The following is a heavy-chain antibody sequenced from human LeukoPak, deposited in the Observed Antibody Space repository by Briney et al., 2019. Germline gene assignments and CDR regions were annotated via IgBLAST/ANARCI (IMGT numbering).Heavy chain of an antibody. Sequence: PGGSLRLSCAASGFTFSSYEMNWVRQAPGKGLEGVSYISSSGRTIYYADSVKGRFTISRDNAKNSLYLQMNRLRAEDTAVYYCARGEDIVVVVAATGGSWFDPWGQGTLVTVSS. V-gene: IGHV3-48*03. D-gene: IGHD2-15*01. CDR3: ARGEDIVVVVAATGGSWFDP. CDR2: ISSSGRTI. CDR1: GFTFSSYE. J-gene: IGHJ5*02.